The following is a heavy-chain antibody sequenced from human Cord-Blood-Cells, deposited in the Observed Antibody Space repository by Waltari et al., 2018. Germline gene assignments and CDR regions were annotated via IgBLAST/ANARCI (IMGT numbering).Heavy chain of an antibody. D-gene: IGHD6-6*01. V-gene: IGHV1-69*12. Sequence: QVQLVQSGAEVKKPGSSVKVSCKASGGTFSSYAISWVRTAPGQGLEWMGGIIPIFGTANYAQKFQGRVTITADESTSTAYMELSSLRSEDTAVYYCARVADSSSSEDYYGMDVWGQGTTVTVSS. CDR2: IIPIFGTA. J-gene: IGHJ6*02. CDR3: ARVADSSSSEDYYGMDV. CDR1: GGTFSSYA.